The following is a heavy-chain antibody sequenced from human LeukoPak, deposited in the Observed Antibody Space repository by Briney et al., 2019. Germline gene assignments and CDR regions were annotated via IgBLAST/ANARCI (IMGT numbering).Heavy chain of an antibody. D-gene: IGHD2-21*02. CDR1: GFTFSNYT. CDR2: ISSSSIYI. CDR3: AREVTAIPFDY. Sequence: GGSLRLSCAASGFTFSNYTMNWVSQAPGKGLEWVSSISSSSIYIYYADSVKGRFTISRDNAKNSVYLQMNSLRAEDTAVYYCAREVTAIPFDYWGQGTLVTVSS. J-gene: IGHJ4*02. V-gene: IGHV3-21*06.